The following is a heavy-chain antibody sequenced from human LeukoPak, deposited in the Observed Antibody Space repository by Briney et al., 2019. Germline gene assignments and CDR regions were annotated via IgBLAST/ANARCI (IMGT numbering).Heavy chain of an antibody. J-gene: IGHJ4*02. D-gene: IGHD5-18*01. CDR2: LNNDGTST. CDR3: ARARYSYTGIVDY. CDR1: GFTFSDYW. Sequence: PGGSLRLSCAASGFTFSDYWMHWVRQAPGKGLVWVSRLNNDGTSTRYADSVKGRFTISRDNARNTVYLQMNSLRAEDTAVYYSARARYSYTGIVDYWGQGTLVTVSS. V-gene: IGHV3-74*01.